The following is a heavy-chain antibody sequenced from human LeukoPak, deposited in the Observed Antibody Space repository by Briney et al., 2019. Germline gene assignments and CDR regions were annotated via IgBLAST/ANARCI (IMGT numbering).Heavy chain of an antibody. CDR3: ARGDIVVVPAASAFDI. D-gene: IGHD2-2*01. CDR1: GYTFTSYD. CDR2: MNPNGGNT. Sequence: GASVKVSCKASGYTFTSYDINWVRQATGQGLEWMGWMNPNGGNTGYAQKFQGRVTMTRNTSISTAYMELSSLRSEDTAVYYCARGDIVVVPAASAFDIWGQGTMVTVSS. J-gene: IGHJ3*02. V-gene: IGHV1-8*01.